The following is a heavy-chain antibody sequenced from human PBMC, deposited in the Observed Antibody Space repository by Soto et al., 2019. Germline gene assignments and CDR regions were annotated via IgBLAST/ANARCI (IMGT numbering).Heavy chain of an antibody. V-gene: IGHV3-9*01. Sequence: PGGSLRLSCAASGFTFDDYAMHWVRQAPGKGLEWVSGISWNSGSIGYADSVKGRFTISRDNAKNSLYLQMNSLRAEDTALYYCAKAGITMVRGGIYFDYWGQGTLVTVSS. CDR2: ISWNSGSI. J-gene: IGHJ4*02. CDR3: AKAGITMVRGGIYFDY. CDR1: GFTFDDYA. D-gene: IGHD3-10*01.